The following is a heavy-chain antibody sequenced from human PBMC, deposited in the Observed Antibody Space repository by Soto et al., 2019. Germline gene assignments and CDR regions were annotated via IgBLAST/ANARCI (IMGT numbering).Heavy chain of an antibody. CDR2: ILPIFGTT. Sequence: QVQLVQSGAEVKKPGSSVKVSCKASGLIFSSYAISWVRQAPGQGLEWVGGILPIFGTTNYAQRFKGRVTITADTSTTTTYLDLSSLRSEDTAVYFCVRGAKYDISTGKGYSFPGMDVWGQGTTVTVSS. CDR1: GLIFSSYA. CDR3: VRGAKYDISTGKGYSFPGMDV. D-gene: IGHD3-9*01. V-gene: IGHV1-69*06. J-gene: IGHJ6*02.